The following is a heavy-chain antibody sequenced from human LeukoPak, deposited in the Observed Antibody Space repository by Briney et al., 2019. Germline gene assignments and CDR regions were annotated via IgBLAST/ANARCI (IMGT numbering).Heavy chain of an antibody. J-gene: IGHJ6*03. CDR3: AKDYSGNYYYYCYMDV. CDR1: GCSFEDYA. CDR2: ITWDSGNI. D-gene: IGHD3-10*01. V-gene: IGHV3-9*01. Sequence: GRSLRLSCAASGCSFEDYAMHWVRQAPGKGLEGVSGITWDSGNIDYADSVKWLFTIARDNAKNSLYLHMNNLREEDTALYYCAKDYSGNYYYYCYMDVWGKGTTVTVSS.